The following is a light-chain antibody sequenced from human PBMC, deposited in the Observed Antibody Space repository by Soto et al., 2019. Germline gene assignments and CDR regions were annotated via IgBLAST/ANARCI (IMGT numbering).Light chain of an antibody. J-gene: IGKJ1*01. CDR1: PTITNTY. Sequence: ETVLKQSPGILSLSPGDRAALSCRASPTITNTYLAWYQQRPGQAPRLLIYAASSRAAGIPDRFSGSGSGTDFTLTICRLEPEDFAVYYCQQYGSSVWTFGQGTKVDNK. CDR2: AAS. V-gene: IGKV3-20*01. CDR3: QQYGSSVWT.